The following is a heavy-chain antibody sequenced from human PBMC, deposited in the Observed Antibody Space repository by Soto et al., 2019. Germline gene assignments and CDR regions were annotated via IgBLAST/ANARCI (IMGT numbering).Heavy chain of an antibody. CDR1: GFTFSSYW. CDR2: IKQDGSEK. J-gene: IGHJ6*02. Sequence: GSLRLSCAASGFTFSSYWMSWVRQAPGKGLEWVANIKQDGSEKYYVDSVKGRFTISRDNAKNSLYLQMNSLRAEDTAVYYCARVLRFLEWFNGSYGMDVWGQGTTVTVSS. CDR3: ARVLRFLEWFNGSYGMDV. D-gene: IGHD3-3*01. V-gene: IGHV3-7*01.